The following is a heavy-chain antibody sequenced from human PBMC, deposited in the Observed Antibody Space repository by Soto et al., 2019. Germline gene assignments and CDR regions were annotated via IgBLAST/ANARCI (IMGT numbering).Heavy chain of an antibody. D-gene: IGHD1-26*01. CDR2: ISAYNGKT. CDR3: ARDGGSESDY. Sequence: QVQLVQSGAEVKKPGASVKVSCKASGYTFTTYGISWVRQAPGQGLEWMGWISAYNGKTNYVQKFQGRVTMTTDTSTSTAYMELRSMRSDDTVGYYCARDGGSESDYWGQGTLVTVSA. J-gene: IGHJ4*02. CDR1: GYTFTTYG. V-gene: IGHV1-18*01.